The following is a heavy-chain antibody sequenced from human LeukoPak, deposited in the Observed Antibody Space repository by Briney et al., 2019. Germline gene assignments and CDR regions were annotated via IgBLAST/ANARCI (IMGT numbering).Heavy chain of an antibody. J-gene: IGHJ4*02. CDR1: GFTFSSYS. V-gene: IGHV3-7*01. D-gene: IGHD3-22*01. CDR2: IKQDGSEK. CDR3: ARDYGEGYYDSSGYYY. Sequence: GGSLRLSCAASGFTFSSYSMNWVRQAPGKGLEWVANIKQDGSEKYYVDSVKGRFTISRDNAKNSLYLQMNSLRAEDTAVYYCARDYGEGYYDSSGYYYWGQGTLVTVSS.